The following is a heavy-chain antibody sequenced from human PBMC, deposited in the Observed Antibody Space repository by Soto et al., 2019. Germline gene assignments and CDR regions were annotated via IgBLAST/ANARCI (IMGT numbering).Heavy chain of an antibody. J-gene: IGHJ6*03. Sequence: SETLSLTCTVSGGSISSSSYYWGWIRQPPGKGLEWIGSIYYSGSTYYNPSLKSRVTISVDTSKNQFSLKLSSVTAAETAVYYCASLYCSGGSCYSHYYYYMDVWGKGTTVTVSS. CDR3: ASLYCSGGSCYSHYYYYMDV. V-gene: IGHV4-39*01. D-gene: IGHD2-15*01. CDR2: IYYSGST. CDR1: GGSISSSSYY.